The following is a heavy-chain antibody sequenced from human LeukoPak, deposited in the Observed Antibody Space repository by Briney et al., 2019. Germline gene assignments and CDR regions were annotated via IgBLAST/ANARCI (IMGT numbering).Heavy chain of an antibody. CDR3: ARASLNLVVPAALTFGDDY. CDR1: GDSVSSNSAA. Sequence: SQTLSLTCAISGDSVSSNSAAWNWIRQSPSRGLEWLGRTYYRSKWYNDYAVSAKSRITINPDTSKNQFSLQLNSVTPEDTAVYYCARASLNLVVPAALTFGDDYWGQGTLVTVSS. D-gene: IGHD2-2*01. CDR2: TYYRSKWYN. J-gene: IGHJ4*02. V-gene: IGHV6-1*01.